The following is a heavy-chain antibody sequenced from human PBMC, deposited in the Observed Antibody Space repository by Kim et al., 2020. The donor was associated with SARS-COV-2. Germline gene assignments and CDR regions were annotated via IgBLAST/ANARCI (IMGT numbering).Heavy chain of an antibody. CDR3: VHRGLGEIGGPSWRPATLGFDY. D-gene: IGHD2-2*01. J-gene: IGHJ4*02. CDR1: GFSLSTSGVG. Sequence: SGPTLVNPTQTLTLTCTFSGFSLSTSGVGVGWIRQPPGKALEWLALIYWDDDKRYSPSLKSRLTITKDTSKNQVVLTMTNMDPVDTATFYCVHRGLGEIGGPSWRPATLGFDYWGQGTLVTVSS. CDR2: IYWDDDK. V-gene: IGHV2-5*02.